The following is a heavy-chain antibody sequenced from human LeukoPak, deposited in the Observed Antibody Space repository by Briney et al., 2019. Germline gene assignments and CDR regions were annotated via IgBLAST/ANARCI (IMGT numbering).Heavy chain of an antibody. CDR3: AKGTGAFDI. D-gene: IGHD1-14*01. CDR1: GFTFSSYG. CDR2: ISYDGSNK. V-gene: IGHV3-30*18. J-gene: IGHJ3*02. Sequence: GSLRLSCAASGFTFSSYGMHWVRQAPGKGLEWVAVISYDGSNKYYADSVKGRFTISRDNSKNTLYLQMNSLRAEDTALYYCAKGTGAFDIWGQGTMVTVSS.